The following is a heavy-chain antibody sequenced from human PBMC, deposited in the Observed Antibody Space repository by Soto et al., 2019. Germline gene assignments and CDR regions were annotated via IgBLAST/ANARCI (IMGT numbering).Heavy chain of an antibody. CDR1: GFTFSNFR. CDR3: ARDWYGRGFDF. D-gene: IGHD3-10*02. CDR2: IKQDGSDT. V-gene: IGHV3-7*04. J-gene: IGHJ4*02. Sequence: EVQLVESGGGLVQPGGSLRLSCAASGFTFSNFRMSWVRQAPGKGLEWVANIKQDGSDTYYVDSMKGRFTISRDNTKNSLYLQMNSLRVDDTAIFYCARDWYGRGFDFWGQGALVTVSS.